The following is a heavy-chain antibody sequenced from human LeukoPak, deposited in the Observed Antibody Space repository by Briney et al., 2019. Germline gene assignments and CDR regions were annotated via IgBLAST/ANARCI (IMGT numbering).Heavy chain of an antibody. CDR2: IYYTGTT. CDR3: ARGPGDSNWFDP. CDR1: GGSISSHY. Sequence: SETLSLTCIVPGGSISSHYWSWVRQPPGEGLEWIGFIYYTGTTNYNPSLKGRVIISVDTSKSQFSLNLRSVTAADTAVYYCARGPGDSNWFDPWGQGTLVTVSS. V-gene: IGHV4-59*11. D-gene: IGHD2-21*01. J-gene: IGHJ5*02.